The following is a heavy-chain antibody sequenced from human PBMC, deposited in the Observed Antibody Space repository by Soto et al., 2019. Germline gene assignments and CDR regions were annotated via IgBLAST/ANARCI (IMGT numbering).Heavy chain of an antibody. V-gene: IGHV3-15*01. CDR3: TTAYGDARAGEINYYYYYMDV. D-gene: IGHD4-17*01. Sequence: GGSLRLSCAASGFTFSNAWMSWVRQAPGKGLEWVGRIKSKTDGGTTDYAAPVKGRFTISRDDSKNTLYLQMNSLKTEDTAVYYCTTAYGDARAGEINYYYYYMDVWGKGTTVTVSS. CDR1: GFTFSNAW. CDR2: IKSKTDGGTT. J-gene: IGHJ6*03.